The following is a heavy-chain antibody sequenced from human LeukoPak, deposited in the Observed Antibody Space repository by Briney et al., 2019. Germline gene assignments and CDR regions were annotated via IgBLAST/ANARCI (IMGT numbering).Heavy chain of an antibody. D-gene: IGHD2/OR15-2a*01. V-gene: IGHV3-23*01. Sequence: PGGSLRLSCAASGFAFSSHAMSWVRQAPGKGLEWVSAISGSGGTTYYADSVKGRFTISRDNSKKTLYLQMNSLRAEDTAIYYCAKDFYGNTYYYYGMDVWGQGTTVTVSS. J-gene: IGHJ6*02. CDR2: ISGSGGTT. CDR1: GFAFSSHA. CDR3: AKDFYGNTYYYYGMDV.